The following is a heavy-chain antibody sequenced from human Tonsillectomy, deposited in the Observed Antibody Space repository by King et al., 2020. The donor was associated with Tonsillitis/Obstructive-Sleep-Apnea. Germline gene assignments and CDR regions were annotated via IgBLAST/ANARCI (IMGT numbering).Heavy chain of an antibody. J-gene: IGHJ4*02. Sequence: QLVQSGSELKKPGASVKGSCKASGYTFTRYALHWVRQAPGQGLECMGWINTNNGHPTYAQGFRGRFAFSLDTSVSTAYLQISTLKAEDTAVYFCARTYSVSSGSHLDYWGQGTLVTVSS. CDR2: INTNNGHP. CDR1: GYTFTRYA. V-gene: IGHV7-4-1*02. D-gene: IGHD3-22*01. CDR3: ARTYSVSSGSHLDY.